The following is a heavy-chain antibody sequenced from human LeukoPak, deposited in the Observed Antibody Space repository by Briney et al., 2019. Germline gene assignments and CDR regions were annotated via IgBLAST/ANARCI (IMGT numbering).Heavy chain of an antibody. J-gene: IGHJ4*02. Sequence: GGSLRLSCAASGFTFSNNGMSWVRQAPGKGLEWVSGISGGGDSTSYADSVKGRFTISRDNSRNTLYLQMNSLRAEDTAIYYCAKDAPYVDMATMVKAYFFDYWGQGTLVTVSS. CDR3: AKDAPYVDMATMVKAYFFDY. D-gene: IGHD5-24*01. CDR2: ISGGGDST. CDR1: GFTFSNNG. V-gene: IGHV3-23*01.